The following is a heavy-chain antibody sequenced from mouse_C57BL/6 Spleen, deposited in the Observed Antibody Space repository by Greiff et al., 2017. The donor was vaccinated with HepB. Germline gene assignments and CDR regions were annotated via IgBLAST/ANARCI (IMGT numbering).Heavy chain of an antibody. Sequence: QVQLQQSGAELVMPGASVKLSCKASGYTFTSYWMHWVKQRPGQGLEWIGEIDPSDSYTNYNQKFKGKSTLTVDKSSSTAYMQLSSLTSEDSAVYYCARREGAMDYWGQGTSVTVSS. CDR2: IDPSDSYT. V-gene: IGHV1-69*01. J-gene: IGHJ4*01. CDR1: GYTFTSYW. CDR3: ARREGAMDY.